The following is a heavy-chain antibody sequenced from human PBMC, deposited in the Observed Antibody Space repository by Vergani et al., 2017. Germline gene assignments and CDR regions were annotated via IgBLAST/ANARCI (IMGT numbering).Heavy chain of an antibody. D-gene: IGHD1-26*01. Sequence: QVQLVESGGGVVQPGRSLRLSCAASGFTFSSYAMHWVRQAPGKGLEWVAVISYDGSNKYYADSVKGRFTISRDNSKNTLYLQMNSLRAEDTAVYYCARGLGVGYYYYYYMDVWGKGTTVTVSS. CDR2: ISYDGSNK. J-gene: IGHJ6*03. CDR1: GFTFSSYA. CDR3: ARGLGVGYYYYYYMDV. V-gene: IGHV3-30*04.